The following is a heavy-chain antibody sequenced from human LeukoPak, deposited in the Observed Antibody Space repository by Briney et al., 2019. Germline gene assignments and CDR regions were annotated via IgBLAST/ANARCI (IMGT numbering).Heavy chain of an antibody. CDR1: GFTFSSYW. CDR3: VRARGSGWYFYMDV. Sequence: GGSLRLSCAASGFTFSSYWMHWVRQAPGKGLEWVSGINWGGDSTGYADSVKGRFTISRDNAKNSLYLQMNSLRAEDTALYYCVRARGSGWYFYMDVWGKGTTVTVSS. D-gene: IGHD6-19*01. CDR2: INWGGDST. J-gene: IGHJ6*03. V-gene: IGHV3-20*04.